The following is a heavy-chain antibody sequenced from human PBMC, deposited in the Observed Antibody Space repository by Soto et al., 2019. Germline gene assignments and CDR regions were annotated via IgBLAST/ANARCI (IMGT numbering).Heavy chain of an antibody. Sequence: QVQLVQSGAEVKKPGASVKVSCKASGYTFTSYDINWVRQATGQGLEWMGWMNPTSGNTGYAQKFQGRVTMTRNTSISTAYMELSSLRSEDTAVYYCASGSIAVAEDDAFDIWGQGTMVTVSS. J-gene: IGHJ3*02. D-gene: IGHD6-19*01. V-gene: IGHV1-8*01. CDR1: GYTFTSYD. CDR2: MNPTSGNT. CDR3: ASGSIAVAEDDAFDI.